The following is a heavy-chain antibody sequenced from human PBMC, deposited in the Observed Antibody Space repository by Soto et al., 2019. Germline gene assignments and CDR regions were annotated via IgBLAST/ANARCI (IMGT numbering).Heavy chain of an antibody. CDR1: GGSFSGYY. CDR3: ARGVRYLDAFDI. V-gene: IGHV4-34*01. Sequence: QVQLQQWGAELLKPSETLSLTCAVYGGSFSGYYWSWIRQPPGKGLEWIGEINHSGSTNYNPSLKSRVTISVDTSKNQFSLKLSSVTAADTAVYYCARGVRYLDAFDIWGQGTMVTVSS. D-gene: IGHD3-10*01. J-gene: IGHJ3*02. CDR2: INHSGST.